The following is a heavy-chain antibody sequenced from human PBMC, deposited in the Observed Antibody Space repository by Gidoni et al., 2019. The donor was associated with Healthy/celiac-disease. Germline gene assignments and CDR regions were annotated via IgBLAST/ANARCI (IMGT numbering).Heavy chain of an antibody. V-gene: IGHV4-4*07. J-gene: IGHJ4*02. D-gene: IGHD5-18*01. CDR2: HDTSGST. Sequence: QVHLHESAPGLVKPSETLSLTCPLSGDSISSYYWSWIRQPAGKGLEWIGRHDTSGSTNYNPYLKSRVTMSVDTSKNQFSLKLSSVTAADTAVYYCARGGDTAMVNRYYFDYWGQGTLVTVSS. CDR3: ARGGDTAMVNRYYFDY. CDR1: GDSISSYY.